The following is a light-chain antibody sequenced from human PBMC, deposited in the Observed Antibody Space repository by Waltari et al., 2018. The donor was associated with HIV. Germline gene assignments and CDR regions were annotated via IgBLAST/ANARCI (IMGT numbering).Light chain of an antibody. CDR3: CSYVTTGTWV. Sequence: QSALPQPPSASAAPGQSTTTPSTPATSNTGNSYLVSWYQQRPGNAPKLMIYEVNKWPSGVSNRFSGSKSGITASLTISGLQAEDEADYYCCSYVTTGTWVFGGGTKLTVL. J-gene: IGLJ3*02. CDR2: EVN. CDR1: TSNTGNSYL. V-gene: IGLV2-23*02.